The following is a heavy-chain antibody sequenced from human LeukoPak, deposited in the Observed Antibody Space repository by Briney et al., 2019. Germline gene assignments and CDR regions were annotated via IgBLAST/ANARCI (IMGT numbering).Heavy chain of an antibody. J-gene: IGHJ4*02. CDR2: INHSGST. D-gene: IGHD3-3*01. V-gene: IGHV4-34*01. Sequence: SETLSLTCAVYGGSSSGYYWSWIRQPPGKGLEWIGEINHSGSTNYNPSLKSRVTISVDTSKNQFSLKLSSVTAADTAVYYCARGRLRSRYDYWGQGTLVTVSS. CDR1: GGSSSGYY. CDR3: ARGRLRSRYDY.